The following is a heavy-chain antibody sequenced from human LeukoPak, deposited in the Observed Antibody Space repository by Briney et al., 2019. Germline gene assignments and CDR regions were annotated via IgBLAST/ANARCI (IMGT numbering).Heavy chain of an antibody. Sequence: SETLSLTCAVSGYSISSGYDWGWIRQPPGKGLEWIGSIYHSGSTYYNPSLKSRVTISVDTSKNQFSLKLSSVTAADTAVYYCARRRITMVRGEGWFDPWGQGTLVTVSS. D-gene: IGHD3-10*01. CDR3: ARRRITMVRGEGWFDP. V-gene: IGHV4-38-2*01. CDR2: IYHSGST. J-gene: IGHJ5*02. CDR1: GYSISSGYD.